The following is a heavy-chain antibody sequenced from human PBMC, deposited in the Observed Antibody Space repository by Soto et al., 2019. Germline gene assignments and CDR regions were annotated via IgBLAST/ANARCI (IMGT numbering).Heavy chain of an antibody. J-gene: IGHJ6*02. D-gene: IGHD4-17*01. Sequence: EVQLVESGGGLVKPGWSLRLACAASGFTFSSYSMNWVRQAPGKGLEWVSSISSSSGYIYYEDSVKGRITVSRDNAKNSLYLQVTSLRAEDTAVYYCGKTGRGFGNYGDYGCMDVWGQGKRVTVSS. CDR3: GKTGRGFGNYGDYGCMDV. CDR2: ISSSSGYI. CDR1: GFTFSSYS. V-gene: IGHV3-21*01.